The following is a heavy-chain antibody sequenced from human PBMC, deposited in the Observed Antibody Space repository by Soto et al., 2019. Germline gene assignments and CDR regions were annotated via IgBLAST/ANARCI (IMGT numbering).Heavy chain of an antibody. CDR1: GGSISSGGYY. D-gene: IGHD3-22*01. J-gene: IGHJ4*02. CDR3: ARAQKIYDSSGYYYGYYFDY. CDR2: IYYSGST. V-gene: IGHV4-31*03. Sequence: SETLSLTCTVSGGSISSGGYYWSWIRQHPGKGLEWIGYIYYSGSTYYNPSLKSRVTISVDTSKNQFSLKLSSVTAADTAVYYCARAQKIYDSSGYYYGYYFDYWGQGTLVTVSS.